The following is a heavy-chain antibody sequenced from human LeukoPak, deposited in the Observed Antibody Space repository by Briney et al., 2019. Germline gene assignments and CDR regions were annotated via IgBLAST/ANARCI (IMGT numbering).Heavy chain of an antibody. V-gene: IGHV4-34*01. D-gene: IGHD3-10*01. Sequence: SETLSLTCAVYGGSFSGYYWSWIRQPPGKGLEWIGEINHSGSTNYNPSLKSRVTISVDTSKNQFSLKLSSVTAADTALYYCARVRGKYYYGSGKLGFFDYWGQGTLVTVSS. CDR2: INHSGST. CDR1: GGSFSGYY. J-gene: IGHJ4*02. CDR3: ARVRGKYYYGSGKLGFFDY.